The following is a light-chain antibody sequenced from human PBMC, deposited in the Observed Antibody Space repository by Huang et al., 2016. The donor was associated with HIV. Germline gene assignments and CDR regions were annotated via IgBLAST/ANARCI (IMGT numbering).Light chain of an antibody. Sequence: EIVMTQSPVTLSVSPGERATLSCRASQSVSSNLAWYQQKPGQAPRLLLYGASTRATGVPARFICNGSGTEFTLTISSLQSEDFALYYCQQYNNWPPITFGQGTRLEIK. J-gene: IGKJ5*01. CDR1: QSVSSN. V-gene: IGKV3-15*01. CDR2: GAS. CDR3: QQYNNWPPIT.